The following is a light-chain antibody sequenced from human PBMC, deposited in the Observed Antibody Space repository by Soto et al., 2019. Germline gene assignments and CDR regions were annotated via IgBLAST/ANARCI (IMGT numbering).Light chain of an antibody. CDR2: DSS. CDR1: QSVSSS. J-gene: IGKJ1*01. V-gene: IGKV3-15*01. Sequence: EIVMTQSPATLSVSPGERATLSCRASQSVSSSVAWYQQKPGQAPRLLIYDSSSRATGVPARFSGSGSGTEFTLTISRLEPEDLAVYYCQQYSSWPPWTFGQGTKVDIK. CDR3: QQYSSWPPWT.